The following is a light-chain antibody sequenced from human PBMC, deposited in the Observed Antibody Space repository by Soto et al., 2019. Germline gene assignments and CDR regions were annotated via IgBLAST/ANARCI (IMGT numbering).Light chain of an antibody. CDR2: GAS. V-gene: IGKV3-15*01. CDR1: QSVSSN. J-gene: IGKJ2*01. Sequence: EIGMTQSPATLSVSPGERTTLSCRASQSVSSNLAWYQQKPGQAPTLLIYGASARATGIPARFSGSGSGTEFTLTISSLQSEDFAVYYCQHYNNLPFTFGQGTKLEIK. CDR3: QHYNNLPFT.